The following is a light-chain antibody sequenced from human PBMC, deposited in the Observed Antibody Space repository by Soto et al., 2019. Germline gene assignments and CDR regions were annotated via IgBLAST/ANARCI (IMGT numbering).Light chain of an antibody. V-gene: IGKV3-11*01. Sequence: EIVLTQSPATLSLSPGERATLSCRASQSVSSYLAWYQQKPGQAPRLLIYDASNRATGIPARFSGSGPGTDFTLTISSLEPEDFAVFYCQQRSNWPGTFGQGTK. CDR2: DAS. CDR3: QQRSNWPGT. J-gene: IGKJ1*01. CDR1: QSVSSY.